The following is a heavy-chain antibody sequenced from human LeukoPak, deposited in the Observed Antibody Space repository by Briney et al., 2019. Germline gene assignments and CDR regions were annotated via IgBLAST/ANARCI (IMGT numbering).Heavy chain of an antibody. Sequence: ASVKVSCKASGYTFTGYYMHWVRQAPGQGLEWMGWINPNSGGTNYAQKFQGRVTMTRDTSISTAYMELSRLRSDDTAVYYCARASSSWYGGYYYYMDVWGKGTTVTVSS. CDR3: ARASSSWYGGYYYYMDV. D-gene: IGHD6-13*01. J-gene: IGHJ6*03. CDR1: GYTFTGYY. V-gene: IGHV1-2*02. CDR2: INPNSGGT.